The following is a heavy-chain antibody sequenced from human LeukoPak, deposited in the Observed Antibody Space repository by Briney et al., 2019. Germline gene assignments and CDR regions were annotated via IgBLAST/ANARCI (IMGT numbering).Heavy chain of an antibody. CDR2: ISAYNGNT. D-gene: IGHD6-13*01. CDR1: GYTFTSYG. Sequence: ASVKVSCKASGYTFTSYGISWVRQAPGQGLEWMGWISAYNGNTNYAQKLQGRVTMTTDTSTSTAYMELRSLRSDDTAVYYCARDRYSSSPTHYYYYMDVWGKGTTVTVSS. J-gene: IGHJ6*03. V-gene: IGHV1-18*01. CDR3: ARDRYSSSPTHYYYYMDV.